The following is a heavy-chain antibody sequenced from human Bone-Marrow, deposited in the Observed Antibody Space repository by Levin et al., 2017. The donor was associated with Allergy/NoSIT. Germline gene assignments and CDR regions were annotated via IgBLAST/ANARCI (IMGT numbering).Heavy chain of an antibody. CDR1: GGIFINYA. CDR2: IIAIFGTT. V-gene: IGHV1-69*13. D-gene: IGHD3-16*01. J-gene: IGHJ6*02. Sequence: SVKVSCKASGGIFINYAISWVRQAPGQGLEWVGGIIAIFGTTNYAQKFQGRVTITADDSATTAYMEMSSLRSEDTAVYYCAGGGDSYYKYDMHVWGQGTTVTVSS. CDR3: AGGGDSYYKYDMHV.